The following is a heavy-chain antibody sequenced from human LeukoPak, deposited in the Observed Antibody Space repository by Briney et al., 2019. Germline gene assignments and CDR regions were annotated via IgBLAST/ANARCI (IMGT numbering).Heavy chain of an antibody. V-gene: IGHV3-23*01. CDR3: AKGSRNSRPYYFDL. D-gene: IGHD1-14*01. CDR2: ITGSSDDT. Sequence: GGSLRLSCAASGFTFNKFVMSWVRQAPGKGLEWVSAITGSSDDTYHADSVKGRFTISRDNSKNTLYLQMNSLRAADMALYYCAKGSRNSRPYYFDLWGQGTLVTVSS. CDR1: GFTFNKFV. J-gene: IGHJ4*02.